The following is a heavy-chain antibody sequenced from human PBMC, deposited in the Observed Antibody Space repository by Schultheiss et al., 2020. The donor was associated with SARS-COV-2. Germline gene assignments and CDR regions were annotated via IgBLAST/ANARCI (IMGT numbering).Heavy chain of an antibody. D-gene: IGHD3-22*01. Sequence: ESLKISCTVSGGSISSYYWSWIRQPPGKGLEWIGYIYYSGSTNYNPSLKSRVTISVDTSKNQFSLKLSSVTAADTAVYYCARADYDSSGYYHTPFDYWGQGTLVTVSS. CDR3: ARADYDSSGYYHTPFDY. V-gene: IGHV4-59*01. J-gene: IGHJ4*02. CDR1: GGSISSYY. CDR2: IYYSGST.